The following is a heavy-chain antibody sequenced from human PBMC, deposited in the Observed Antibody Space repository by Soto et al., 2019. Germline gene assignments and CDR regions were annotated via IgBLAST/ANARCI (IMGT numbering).Heavy chain of an antibody. CDR2: INAGNGDT. D-gene: IGHD4-4*01. Sequence: AAVKVSSKASGYSFITVAIHWLRQAPGQRLEWMGWINAGNGDTKYSEKFQGRVTITGRTSASTAYMDLSSLRSEDTAVYYCATPGRTTTEFDFWGQGTLXTVSS. CDR3: ATPGRTTTEFDF. CDR1: GYSFITVA. J-gene: IGHJ4*02. V-gene: IGHV1-3*01.